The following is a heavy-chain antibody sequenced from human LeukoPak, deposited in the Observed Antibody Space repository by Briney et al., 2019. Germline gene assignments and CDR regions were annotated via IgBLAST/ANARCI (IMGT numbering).Heavy chain of an antibody. V-gene: IGHV4-39*07. D-gene: IGHD5-18*01. CDR3: AKGAGGFSYYNWFDP. CDR2: IYYSGTT. Sequence: KASETLSLTCTVSGGSISSSPYYWGWIRQPPGKGLEWIGSIYYSGTTHYNPSLESRVTISVDTSKNQFSLKLASVTAADTAIYYGAKGAGGFSYYNWFDPWGQGTLVTVSS. CDR1: GGSISSSPYY. J-gene: IGHJ5*02.